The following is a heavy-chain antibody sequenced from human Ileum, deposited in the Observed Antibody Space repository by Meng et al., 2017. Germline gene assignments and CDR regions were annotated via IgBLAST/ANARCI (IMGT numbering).Heavy chain of an antibody. Sequence: VQLQQWCAGLLKPSETLSLTCAVYGWSFSGYYWSWIRQPPGKGLEWIGEINHSGSTNYNPSLKSRVTISVDTSKNQFSLKLSSVTAADTAVYYCSRTSYYDNSGYYPGWGQGTLVTVSS. D-gene: IGHD3-22*01. CDR3: SRTSYYDNSGYYPG. J-gene: IGHJ4*02. CDR1: GWSFSGYY. V-gene: IGHV4-34*01. CDR2: INHSGST.